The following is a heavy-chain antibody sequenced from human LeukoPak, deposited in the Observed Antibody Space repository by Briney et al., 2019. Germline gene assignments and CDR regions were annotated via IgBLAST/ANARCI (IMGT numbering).Heavy chain of an antibody. CDR2: INHSGST. V-gene: IGHV4-34*01. Sequence: SETLSLTCAVYGGAFSGYYWSWIRQPPGKGLEWIGEINHSGSTNYNPSLKSRVTISVGTSKNQFSLKLSSVTAADTAVYYCARGRWAARWGQGTLVTVSS. CDR1: GGAFSGYY. CDR3: ARGRWAAR. D-gene: IGHD3-16*01. J-gene: IGHJ4*02.